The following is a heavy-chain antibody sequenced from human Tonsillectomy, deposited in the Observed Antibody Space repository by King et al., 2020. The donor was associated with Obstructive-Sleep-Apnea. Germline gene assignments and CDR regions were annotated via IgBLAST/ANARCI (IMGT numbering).Heavy chain of an antibody. CDR1: GFPFSTYT. CDR2: ISFDVTNE. V-gene: IGHV3-30*04. Sequence: VQLVESGGGVVQPGRSLRLSCAASGFPFSTYTMHWVRQPPGKGLEWVAAISFDVTNEYYADSVKGRFTISRYNSKNTLYLQMNSLRAEDTAVYYGLAAEFGMDVWGQGTTVTVSS. D-gene: IGHD6-13*01. J-gene: IGHJ6*02. CDR3: LAAEFGMDV.